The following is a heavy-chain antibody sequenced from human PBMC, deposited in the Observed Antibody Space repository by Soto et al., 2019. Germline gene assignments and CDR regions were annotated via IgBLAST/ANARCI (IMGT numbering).Heavy chain of an antibody. V-gene: IGHV3-64D*06. D-gene: IGHD3-3*01. CDR3: VKDLYDFWSGYRKGLDY. Sequence: PGGSLRLSCSASGFTFSSYAMHWVRQAPGKGLEYVSVISSNGYTTHYADSVKGRFTISRDNSKNMVHLQMSSLRVEDTAVYYCVKDLYDFWSGYRKGLDYWGQGALVTVSS. CDR1: GFTFSSYA. J-gene: IGHJ4*02. CDR2: ISSNGYTT.